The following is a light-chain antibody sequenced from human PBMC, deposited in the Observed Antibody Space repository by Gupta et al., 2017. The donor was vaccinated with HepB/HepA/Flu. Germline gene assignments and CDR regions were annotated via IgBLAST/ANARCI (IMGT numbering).Light chain of an antibody. J-gene: IGKJ4*01. V-gene: IGKV3-20*01. CDR2: GAS. Sequence: EIVLTQSPGTLSLSPGERATLSCRASQSVSSNYLAWYQQKPGQAPRLLIYGASSRAIGIPDRFSGSGSGTDFTLTISRLEPEDFTVYYCQQYGSSPVTFGGGTKVDFK. CDR3: QQYGSSPVT. CDR1: QSVSSNY.